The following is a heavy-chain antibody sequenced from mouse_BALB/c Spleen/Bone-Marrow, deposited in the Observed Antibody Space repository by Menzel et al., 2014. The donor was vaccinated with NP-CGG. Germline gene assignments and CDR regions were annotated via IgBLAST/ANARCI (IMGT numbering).Heavy chain of an antibody. V-gene: IGHV1-18*01. CDR1: GYTFTDYN. D-gene: IGHD2-4*01. J-gene: IGHJ3*01. CDR3: ARAGSYDYDVGSWLVY. CDR2: INPNSGVT. Sequence: VQLQQSGPELVKPGASVKISCKASGYTFTDYNMDWVKQSHGKSLEWIGDINPNSGVTHYNQKFKGKATLTVDRSSNATYMELRSLTSENTAVYYCARAGSYDYDVGSWLVYWGQGTLVTVSA.